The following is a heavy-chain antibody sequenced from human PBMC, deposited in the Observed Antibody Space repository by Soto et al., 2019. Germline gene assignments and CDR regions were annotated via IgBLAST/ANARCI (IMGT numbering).Heavy chain of an antibody. J-gene: IGHJ5*02. CDR1: GFNFSAYG. Sequence: EVQLVESGGGLVKPGQSLRLSCTASGFNFSAYGMSWVRQAPGKGLEWVSSITFSSLYIYYAESVRGRFVISRDDSKNSLFLQMDSLKTEDTAFYYCARSGDVAAGWFDPWGQGTQVTVSS. V-gene: IGHV3-21*02. CDR3: ARSGDVAAGWFDP. CDR2: ITFSSLYI. D-gene: IGHD3-10*01.